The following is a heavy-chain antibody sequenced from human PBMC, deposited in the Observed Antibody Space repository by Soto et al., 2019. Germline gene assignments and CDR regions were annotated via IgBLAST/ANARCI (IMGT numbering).Heavy chain of an antibody. CDR2: ISNSGRIT. D-gene: IGHD3-16*01. J-gene: IGHJ4*02. V-gene: IGHV3-11*01. CDR3: ARDHGGGGLALEF. CDR1: GFTFSDYY. Sequence: GGSLRLSCTASGFTFSDYYMSWIRQAPGKGLEWVSDISNSGRITHHAGSMEGRFTISRDNAKNSLYLQMNSLRPEDSAIYYCARDHGGGGLALEFWGQGTLVTVSS.